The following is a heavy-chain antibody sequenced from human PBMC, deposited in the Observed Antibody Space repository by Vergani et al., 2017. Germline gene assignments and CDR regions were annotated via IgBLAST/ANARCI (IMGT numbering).Heavy chain of an antibody. CDR3: ARDAIVGAAGGYYYYYGMDV. Sequence: QVQLVQSGAEVKKPGASVKVSCKASGYTFTSYYMHWVRQAPGQGLEWMGIINPSGGSTSYAQKFQGRVTMTRDTSTSTVYMELSSLRSEDTAVYYCARDAIVGAAGGYYYYYGMDVWGQGP. CDR1: GYTFTSYY. V-gene: IGHV1-46*01. CDR2: INPSGGST. D-gene: IGHD1-26*01. J-gene: IGHJ6*02.